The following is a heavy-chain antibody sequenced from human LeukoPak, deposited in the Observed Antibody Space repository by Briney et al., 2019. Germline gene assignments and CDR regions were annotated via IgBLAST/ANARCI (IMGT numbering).Heavy chain of an antibody. CDR2: INPSGGRT. J-gene: IGHJ4*02. D-gene: IGHD6-6*01. V-gene: IGHV1-46*01. CDR1: GYTFTSYY. CDR3: ARSIEATASFDH. Sequence: ASVKVSCKASGYTFTSYYMHWVRQAPGQGLEWMGIINPSGGRTSYAQKFQGRVTMTRDTSTSTVYMELSSLRSDDTAVYYCARSIEATASFDHWGQGTLVAVSS.